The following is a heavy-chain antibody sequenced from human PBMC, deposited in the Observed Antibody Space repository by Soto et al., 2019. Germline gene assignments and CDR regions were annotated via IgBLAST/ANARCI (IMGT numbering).Heavy chain of an antibody. V-gene: IGHV3-23*01. CDR1: GFTFRSYA. CDR2: ISDSGGST. J-gene: IGHJ4*02. Sequence: EVQLLESGGGLVQPGGSRRLSCAASGFTFRSYAMTWVRQAPGKGLEWVSSISDSGGSTYYAGSVKGRFTISRDNSKNTLYLQMNSLRAEDTAVYYCAKGLARADYWGQGTLVTVSS. CDR3: AKGLARADY.